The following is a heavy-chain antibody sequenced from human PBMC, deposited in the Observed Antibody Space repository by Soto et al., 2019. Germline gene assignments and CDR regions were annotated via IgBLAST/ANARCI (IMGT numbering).Heavy chain of an antibody. J-gene: IGHJ6*02. V-gene: IGHV4-34*01. CDR3: ASSAGKYYYYYAMDV. CDR2: INHSGST. D-gene: IGHD3-10*01. CDR1: GESFSGYY. Sequence: QVQLQQWGAGLLKPSETLSLTCAVYGESFSGYYWRWIRQPPGKGLEWIGEINHSGSTNYNPSLKSRVTISADTSKKQFSLNLSSVTAADTAVYYCASSAGKYYYYYAMDVWGQGTTVTVSS.